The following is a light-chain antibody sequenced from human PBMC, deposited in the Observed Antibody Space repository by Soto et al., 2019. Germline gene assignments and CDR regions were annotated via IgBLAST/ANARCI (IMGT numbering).Light chain of an antibody. CDR2: KAS. J-gene: IGKJ2*01. V-gene: IGKV1-5*03. CDR1: QNISAW. CDR3: QQYSTYPAT. Sequence: DIQMTQSPSTLSASVGDRVTITCRASQNISAWLAWYQHKPGTAPKLLIYKASNLKTGVPSRFSGSGSGTELILTISGLQSDDFAPYYCQQYSTYPATFGPGTKLEIK.